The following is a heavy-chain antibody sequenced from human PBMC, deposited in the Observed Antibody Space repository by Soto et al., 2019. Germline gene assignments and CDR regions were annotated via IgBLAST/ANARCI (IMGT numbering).Heavy chain of an antibody. J-gene: IGHJ3*02. CDR3: AISNSGWYKGAFDI. Sequence: QVQLVESGGGVVQPGRSLRLSCAASGFTFSSYAMHWVRQAPGKGLDWVAVKSYDGSNKYYADSVKGRITVSRDNSKNTLYLQMNSLRAEDTAVYYCAISNSGWYKGAFDIWGQGTMVTVSS. V-gene: IGHV3-30-3*01. CDR2: KSYDGSNK. D-gene: IGHD6-19*01. CDR1: GFTFSSYA.